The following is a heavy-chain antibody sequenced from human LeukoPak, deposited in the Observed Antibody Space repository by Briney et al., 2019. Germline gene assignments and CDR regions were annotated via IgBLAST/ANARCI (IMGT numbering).Heavy chain of an antibody. CDR2: ISGIGTST. D-gene: IGHD2-8*02. Sequence: PGGSLRLSCAASGFTFSSYAMSWVRQAPGKGLEWVSTISGIGTSTYYADSVKGRFTISRDNSKDTLYLQTNSLRADDTAVYYCVPGHQELVPFYFDYWGQGTLVTVSS. CDR1: GFTFSSYA. V-gene: IGHV3-23*01. CDR3: VPGHQELVPFYFDY. J-gene: IGHJ4*02.